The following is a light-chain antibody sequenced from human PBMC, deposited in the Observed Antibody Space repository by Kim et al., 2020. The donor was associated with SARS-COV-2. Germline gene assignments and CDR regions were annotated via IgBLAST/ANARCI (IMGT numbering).Light chain of an antibody. V-gene: IGKV3-15*01. Sequence: MPQSPATLSVSPGDRVTLSCRASQTVGDNLGWYHQKPGQAPRLLIFHASARAAGIPVRFSGSGSGTEFTLTITSLEAEDFGVYFCQQYSDRPRTFGQGTKVDI. J-gene: IGKJ1*01. CDR2: HAS. CDR1: QTVGDN. CDR3: QQYSDRPRT.